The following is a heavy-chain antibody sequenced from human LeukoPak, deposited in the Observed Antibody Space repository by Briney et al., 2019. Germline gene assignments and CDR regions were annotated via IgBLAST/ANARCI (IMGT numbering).Heavy chain of an antibody. CDR3: ASKDCSSTSCYLDY. CDR2: IKQDGNEK. J-gene: IGHJ4*02. V-gene: IGHV3-7*01. D-gene: IGHD2-2*01. Sequence: GGSLRLSCEVSGFTFSNFWMSWVRQAPGKGLEWVANIKQDGNEKYYVDSVKGRFSISRGNGKNSLYLQMNSLRAEDTAVYYCASKDCSSTSCYLDYWGQGTLVTVSS. CDR1: GFTFSNFW.